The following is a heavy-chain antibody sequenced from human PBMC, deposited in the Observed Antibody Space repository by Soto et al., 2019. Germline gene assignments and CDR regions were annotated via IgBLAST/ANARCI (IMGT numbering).Heavy chain of an antibody. D-gene: IGHD4-17*01. CDR3: AKGIIYGDYVYFDY. Sequence: GGSLRLSCAASGFTFSSYAMSWVRQAPGKGLEWVSAISGSGGSTYYADSVKGRFTISRDDSKNTLYLQMNSLRAEDTAVYYCAKGIIYGDYVYFDYWGQGTLVTVSS. CDR2: ISGSGGST. J-gene: IGHJ4*02. V-gene: IGHV3-23*01. CDR1: GFTFSSYA.